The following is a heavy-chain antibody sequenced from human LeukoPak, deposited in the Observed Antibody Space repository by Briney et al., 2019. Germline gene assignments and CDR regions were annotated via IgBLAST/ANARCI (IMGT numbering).Heavy chain of an antibody. Sequence: GGSLRLSCAASGFTFSNAWMSWVRQAPGKGLEWVSYISLSGSTIHYTDSVKGRFTISRDNARDSLFLQMNSLRAEDTAVYYCARERSFYGANLAVDYWGQGTLVTVSS. D-gene: IGHD4/OR15-4a*01. J-gene: IGHJ4*02. CDR1: GFTFSNAW. V-gene: IGHV3-11*01. CDR3: ARERSFYGANLAVDY. CDR2: ISLSGSTI.